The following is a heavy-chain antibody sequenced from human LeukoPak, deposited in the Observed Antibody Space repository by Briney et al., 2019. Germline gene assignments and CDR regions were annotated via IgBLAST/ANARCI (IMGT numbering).Heavy chain of an antibody. J-gene: IGHJ4*02. V-gene: IGHV3-11*05. CDR1: GFSVSDYS. CDR2: VMSGRGST. Sequence: PGGSLRLSCAASGFSVSDYSISWIRQSPGKGPEWISYVMSGRGSTNYADSVKGRFTISRDNAKNSVALQLDGLRADDTAVYFCTRERRGSYYAFESWGQGTLVTVS. D-gene: IGHD3-16*01. CDR3: TRERRGSYYAFES.